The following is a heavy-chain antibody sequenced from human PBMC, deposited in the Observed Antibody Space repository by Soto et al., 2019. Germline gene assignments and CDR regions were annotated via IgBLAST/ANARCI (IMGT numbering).Heavy chain of an antibody. J-gene: IGHJ5*01. CDR3: ARGPGVFYGSGNHLGRYYNWFDS. Sequence: SETLSLTCTVSGDSISGYYWSWIRQPPGKGLEWMGEINDSGSTNYNPSLKSRLPISVYTSKNQLSLKLSPVTAADTAVDYCARGPGVFYGSGNHLGRYYNWFDSWGQGTLVTVSS. V-gene: IGHV4-34*01. CDR2: INDSGST. D-gene: IGHD3-10*01. CDR1: GDSISGYY.